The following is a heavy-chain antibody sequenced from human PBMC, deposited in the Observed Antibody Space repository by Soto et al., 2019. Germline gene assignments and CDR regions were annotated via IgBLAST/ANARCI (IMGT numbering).Heavy chain of an antibody. V-gene: IGHV3-33*01. CDR1: GFTFNNFG. Sequence: QVQLVESGGGVFQPGRSLRLSCAASGFTFNNFGMHWVRQAPGKGLEWVAVIWYDGTNKYYADSVKGRFTISRDTSKNTLYLQMNSLRAEDTAVYYCARDQIAASGYWYFALWGRGTLVTVSS. D-gene: IGHD6-13*01. CDR3: ARDQIAASGYWYFAL. CDR2: IWYDGTNK. J-gene: IGHJ2*01.